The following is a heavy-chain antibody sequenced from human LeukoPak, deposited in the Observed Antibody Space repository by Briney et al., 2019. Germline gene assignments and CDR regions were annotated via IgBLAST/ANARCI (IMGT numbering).Heavy chain of an antibody. CDR1: GGSFSGYY. Sequence: SETLSLTCAVYGGSFSGYYGRWLRQPPGKGGEWIGEMNHTGSNSYNPSLKRRVNISVDTSKNQFSLKLNSVTAADTAVYYCARDTYNWNVVTFDPWGQGTLVTVSS. CDR3: ARDTYNWNVVTFDP. V-gene: IGHV4-34*01. D-gene: IGHD1-20*01. J-gene: IGHJ5*02. CDR2: MNHTGSN.